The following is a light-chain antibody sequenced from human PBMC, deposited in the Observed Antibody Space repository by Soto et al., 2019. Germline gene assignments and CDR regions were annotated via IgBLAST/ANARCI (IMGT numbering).Light chain of an antibody. V-gene: IGLV2-23*01. CDR3: CSYAGSYV. CDR2: EGS. Sequence: QSVLPQPASVSGSPGQSITISCPGTSSDVGSYNLVSWYQQHPGKAPKLMIYEGSKRPSGVSNRFSGSKSGNTASLTISGLQAEDEADYYCCSYAGSYVFGTGTKVTVL. CDR1: SSDVGSYNL. J-gene: IGLJ1*01.